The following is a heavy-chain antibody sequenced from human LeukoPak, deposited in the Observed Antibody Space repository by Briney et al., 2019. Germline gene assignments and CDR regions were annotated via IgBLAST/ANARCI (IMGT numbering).Heavy chain of an antibody. V-gene: IGHV1-18*01. CDR1: GYEFSSYG. J-gene: IGHJ3*02. CDR3: AKDSPRDDYVRGSYRYSRRGLDI. D-gene: IGHD3-16*02. Sequence: ASVTVSCKASGYEFSSYGISWVRQAPGQGLEWMGWISAYYGKTKYAEKFQGRLTMTTEPSTTTAYMELRSLTSADTAVYYCAKDSPRDDYVRGSYRYSRRGLDIWGQGTLVTASS. CDR2: ISAYYGKT.